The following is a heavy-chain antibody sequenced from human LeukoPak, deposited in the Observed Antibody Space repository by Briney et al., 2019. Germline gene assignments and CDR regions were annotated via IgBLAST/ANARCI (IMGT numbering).Heavy chain of an antibody. CDR2: IRSSISTI. J-gene: IGHJ4*02. CDR3: ARDEGYCTNGVGITGVDY. V-gene: IGHV3-48*01. D-gene: IGHD2-8*01. CDR1: GFTSSRYS. Sequence: PGGSLRLSSAPSGFTSSRYSMYCVRRAPGQGLERVSYIRSSISTIYYTDSVKGRFTTSRDNAKNSLYLQMTSLRAEDTAVYYCARDEGYCTNGVGITGVDYWGQGTLVTVSS.